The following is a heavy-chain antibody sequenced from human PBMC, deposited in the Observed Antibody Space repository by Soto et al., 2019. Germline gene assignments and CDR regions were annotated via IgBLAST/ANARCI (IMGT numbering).Heavy chain of an antibody. CDR3: ARAGVWDILTGSAELDY. J-gene: IGHJ4*02. CDR2: IYHSGST. CDR1: SGSISSSNW. V-gene: IGHV4-4*02. D-gene: IGHD3-9*01. Sequence: SETLSLTCAVSSGSISSSNWWSWVRQPPGKGLEWIGEIYHSGSTNYNPSLKSRVTISVDKSKNQFSLKLSSVTAADTAVYYCARAGVWDILTGSAELDYWGQGTLVTVSS.